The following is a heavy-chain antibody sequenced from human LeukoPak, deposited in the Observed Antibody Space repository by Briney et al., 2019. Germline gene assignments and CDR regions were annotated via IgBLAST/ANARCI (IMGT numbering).Heavy chain of an antibody. V-gene: IGHV4-34*01. J-gene: IGHJ4*02. CDR2: INHSGST. D-gene: IGHD3-10*01. CDR1: GGSFSGYY. CDR3: ARDASPRYYGSGSYQAFDY. Sequence: PSETLSLTCAVYGGSFSGYYWSWIRQPPGKGLEWIGEINHSGSTNYNPSLKSRVTIPVDTTKNQFSLKLSSVTAADTAVYYCARDASPRYYGSGSYQAFDYWGQGTLVTVSS.